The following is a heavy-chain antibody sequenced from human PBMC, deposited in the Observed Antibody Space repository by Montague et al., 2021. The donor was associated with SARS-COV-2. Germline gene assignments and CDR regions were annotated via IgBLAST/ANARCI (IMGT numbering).Heavy chain of an antibody. J-gene: IGHJ4*02. CDR3: ARVLGSGSYQFDY. CDR1: GDSICSGGYY. D-gene: IGHD1-26*01. CDR2: ISSSGRS. Sequence: TLSLTCTVSGDSICSGGYYWSWIRQHPGKGLEWLGYISSSGRSFYNPSLRSRLTISLDTSKNQFSLQLSSVTAADTALYYCARVLGSGSYQFDYWGQGTLVTVPS. V-gene: IGHV4-31*03.